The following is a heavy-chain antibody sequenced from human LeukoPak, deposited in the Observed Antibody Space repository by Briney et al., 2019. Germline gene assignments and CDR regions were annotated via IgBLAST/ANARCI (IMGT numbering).Heavy chain of an antibody. CDR2: INPNSGGT. CDR1: GYTFTYFY. Sequence: ASVKVSCKASGYTFTYFYIHWVRQAPGQGLEWMGWINPNSGGTNYAQKFQGRVTMTRDTSISTAYMELSRLRSDDTAVYYCARARYNWKSDLFDYWGQGTLVTVSS. CDR3: ARARYNWKSDLFDY. V-gene: IGHV1-2*02. D-gene: IGHD1-20*01. J-gene: IGHJ4*02.